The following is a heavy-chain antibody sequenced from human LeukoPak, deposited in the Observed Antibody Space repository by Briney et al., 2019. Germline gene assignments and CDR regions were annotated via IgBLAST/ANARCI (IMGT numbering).Heavy chain of an antibody. CDR1: GGSISSSSYY. CDR3: ARDGRFSPYYYYMDV. J-gene: IGHJ6*03. CDR2: IYYSGST. V-gene: IGHV4-39*07. Sequence: SETLSLTCTVSGGSISSSSYYWGWIRQPPGKGLEWIGSIYYSGSTYYNPSLKSRVTISVDTSKNQFSLKLSSVTAADTAVYYCARDGRFSPYYYYMDVWGKGTTVTVSS. D-gene: IGHD3-3*01.